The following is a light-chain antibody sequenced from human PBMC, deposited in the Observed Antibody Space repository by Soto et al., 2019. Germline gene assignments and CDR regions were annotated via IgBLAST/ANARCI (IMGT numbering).Light chain of an antibody. J-gene: IGLJ2*01. CDR1: TGAVTSDSY. CDR3: LLYSGRAQV. CDR2: STD. Sequence: QTVVTQEPSLTVSAGGTVTLTCASSTGAVTSDSYPNWIQQKPGQAPRGLIHSTDKKHSWTPARFSGSLLGGKAALTLSGVQPEDEADYYCLLYSGRAQVFGGGTKLTVL. V-gene: IGLV7-43*01.